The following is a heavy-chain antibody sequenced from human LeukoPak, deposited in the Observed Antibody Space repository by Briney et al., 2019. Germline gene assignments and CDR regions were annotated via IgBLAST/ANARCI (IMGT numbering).Heavy chain of an antibody. Sequence: PSETLSLTCTVSGGSISSSSYYWGWIRQPPGKGLEWIGSIYYSGSTYYNPSLKGRVTISVDTSKNQFSLKLSSVTAADTAVYYCARTYYYDSSGYYPPLYYFDYWGQGTLVTVSS. CDR2: IYYSGST. V-gene: IGHV4-39*01. CDR1: GGSISSSSYY. J-gene: IGHJ4*02. CDR3: ARTYYYDSSGYYPPLYYFDY. D-gene: IGHD3-22*01.